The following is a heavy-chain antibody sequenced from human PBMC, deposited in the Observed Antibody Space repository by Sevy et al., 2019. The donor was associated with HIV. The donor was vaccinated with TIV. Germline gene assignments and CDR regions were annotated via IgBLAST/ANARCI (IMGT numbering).Heavy chain of an antibody. CDR3: ARGGGNGWYYFDY. J-gene: IGHJ4*02. V-gene: IGHV1-69*13. CDR1: GGTFSSYG. D-gene: IGHD6-19*01. Sequence: ASVKVSCKASGGTFSSYGISWVRQAPGQGLESMGGIIPILGTVNYAQKFQGRVTITADESTKTAYMGLSSLRSEDTAVYYWARGGGNGWYYFDYWGQETLVTVSS. CDR2: IIPILGTV.